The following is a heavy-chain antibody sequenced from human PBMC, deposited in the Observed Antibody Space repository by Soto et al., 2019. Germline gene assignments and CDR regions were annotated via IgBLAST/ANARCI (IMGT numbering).Heavy chain of an antibody. Sequence: QVQLVESGGGVVQPGTSLRLSCVVSGLTFRDSGMHWVRQGPGTALEWVAVIACDGSERHYRDSVKGRFSISRYNSMNTLDLSMNSLRGDDSAVYYSANGTDWVRSYYGMDFCGQGSKLTVSS. CDR2: IACDGSER. D-gene: IGHD3-3*01. J-gene: IGHJ3*01. V-gene: IGHV3-30*18. CDR3: ANGTDWVRSYYGMDF. CDR1: GLTFRDSG.